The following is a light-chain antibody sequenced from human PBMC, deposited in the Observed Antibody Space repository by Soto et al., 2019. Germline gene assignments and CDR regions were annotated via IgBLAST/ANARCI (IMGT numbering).Light chain of an antibody. CDR1: QSISNY. J-gene: IGKJ3*01. Sequence: DIQMTQSPSSLSASVGDRVTITCRASQSISNYLNWYQQKPGKAPKLLIYAASTLQGGVTSTFSGSGSGSYFTLTISSLQPEDFATYYCQQSYSTPPFTFGPGTKVDI. CDR3: QQSYSTPPFT. CDR2: AAS. V-gene: IGKV1-39*01.